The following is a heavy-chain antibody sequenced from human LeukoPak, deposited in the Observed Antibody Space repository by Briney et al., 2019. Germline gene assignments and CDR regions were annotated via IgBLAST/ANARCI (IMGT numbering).Heavy chain of an antibody. D-gene: IGHD5-24*01. Sequence: GGSLRLSCAASGFTFSDYYMSWIRQAPGKGLEWVSYISSSGSTIYYADSVKGRFTISRDNAKNLLYLQMNSLRAEDTAVYYCVSEGREMATITFYDYWGQGTLVTVSS. J-gene: IGHJ4*02. V-gene: IGHV3-11*01. CDR2: ISSSGSTI. CDR3: VSEGREMATITFYDY. CDR1: GFTFSDYY.